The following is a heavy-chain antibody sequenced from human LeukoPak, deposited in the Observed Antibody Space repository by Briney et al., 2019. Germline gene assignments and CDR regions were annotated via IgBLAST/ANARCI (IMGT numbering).Heavy chain of an antibody. CDR2: IREDGTGK. Sequence: PGGSLRLSCTASGFTFSGAWMTWVRQAPGKGLEWVANIREDGTGKNYVDSVKGRFTISRDNAKNSLFLQMSNLRDDDTAIYYCARHVGISFWGQGTLVTVSS. CDR1: GFTFSGAW. CDR3: ARHVGISF. D-gene: IGHD7-27*01. V-gene: IGHV3-7*01. J-gene: IGHJ4*02.